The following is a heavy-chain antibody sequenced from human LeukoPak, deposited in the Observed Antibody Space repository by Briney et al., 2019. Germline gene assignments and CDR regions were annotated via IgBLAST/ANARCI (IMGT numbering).Heavy chain of an antibody. CDR1: GGSISSSSHY. CDR2: IYYSGRT. Sequence: SETLSLTCTVSGGSISSSSHYWGWIRQPPGKGLEWIGSIYYSGRTYDNPSLKSRVTISVDTSENQFSLRLSSVTAADTAVYYCATTTIRLGFWGQGTLVTVSS. V-gene: IGHV4-39*07. CDR3: ATTTIRLGF. J-gene: IGHJ4*02. D-gene: IGHD1-26*01.